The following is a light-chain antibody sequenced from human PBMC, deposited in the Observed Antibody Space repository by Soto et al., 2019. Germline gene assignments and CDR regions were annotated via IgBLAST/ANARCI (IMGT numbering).Light chain of an antibody. CDR1: QGISRW. V-gene: IGKV1-12*01. CDR2: EAS. Sequence: DIQMTQSPSSVPASVGDRVTITCRASQGISRWLAWYQQKPGKAPNLLIYEASSLQSGVPSRFSGSGSGTDFTLTISSLQPEDFATYYCQQANSFLPLTFGGGTKVEI. J-gene: IGKJ4*01. CDR3: QQANSFLPLT.